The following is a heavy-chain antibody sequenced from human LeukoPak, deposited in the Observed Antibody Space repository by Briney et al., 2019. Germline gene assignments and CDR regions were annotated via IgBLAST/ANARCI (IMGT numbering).Heavy chain of an antibody. D-gene: IGHD6-25*01. V-gene: IGHV3-23*01. CDR1: GFTFSSYA. J-gene: IGHJ4*02. CDR3: AKDKGEGSAWPYYFDY. CDR2: ISGSGGST. Sequence: GGSLRLSRAASGFTFSSYAMSWVRQAPGKGLEWVSAISGSGGSTYYADSVKGRFTISRDNAKNSLYLEMNSLRTKDTAFYYCAKDKGEGSAWPYYFDYWGQGTLVTVSS.